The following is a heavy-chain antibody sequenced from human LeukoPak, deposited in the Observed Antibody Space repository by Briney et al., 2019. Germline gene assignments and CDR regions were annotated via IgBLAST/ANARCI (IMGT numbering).Heavy chain of an antibody. D-gene: IGHD3-3*01. J-gene: IGHJ4*02. V-gene: IGHV3-66*01. CDR2: IYSGGSS. Sequence: GGSLRLSCAASGFTVSNNYMSWVSQAPGKGLEWVSVIYSGGSSYYADSVKGRFTISRDNAKNSLYLQMNSLRAEDTAVYYCAREGFWDYWGQGTLVTVSS. CDR1: GFTVSNNY. CDR3: AREGFWDY.